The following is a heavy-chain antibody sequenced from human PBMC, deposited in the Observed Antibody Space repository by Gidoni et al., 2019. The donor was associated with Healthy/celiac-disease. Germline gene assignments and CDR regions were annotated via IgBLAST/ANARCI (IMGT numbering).Heavy chain of an antibody. J-gene: IGHJ4*02. D-gene: IGHD3-10*01. CDR2: INHSGST. Sequence: QVQLQQWGAGLLKPSETLSLTCAVYGGSFSGYYWSLIRQPPGKGLEWIGEINHSGSTNYNPSLKSRVTISVDTSKNQFSLKLSSVTSADTAVYYCARGPRFGEAKEWGQGTLVTVSS. CDR1: GGSFSGYY. CDR3: ARGPRFGEAKE. V-gene: IGHV4-34*01.